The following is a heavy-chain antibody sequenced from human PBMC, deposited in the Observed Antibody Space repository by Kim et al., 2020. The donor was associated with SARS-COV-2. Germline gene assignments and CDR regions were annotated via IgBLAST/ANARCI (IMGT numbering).Heavy chain of an antibody. CDR2: ISYHGRDN. CDR1: GFRVSDYG. Sequence: GGSLRLSCAASGFRVSDYGMHWVRQAPGKGLEWVSVISYHGRDNDYEDSVRGQFTVSKDRSKNTVYLEMNSLRPDDTAVYYCTKVVGQGDNFAFDIWGQGTMVTVSS. D-gene: IGHD2-21*02. V-gene: IGHV3-30*18. CDR3: TKVVGQGDNFAFDI. J-gene: IGHJ3*02.